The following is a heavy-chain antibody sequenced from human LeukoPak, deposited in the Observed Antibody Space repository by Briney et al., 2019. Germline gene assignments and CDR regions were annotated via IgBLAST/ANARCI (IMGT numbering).Heavy chain of an antibody. Sequence: PGGSLRLSCAASGFTFSSYSMNWVRQAPGKGLEWVSAISGSGGSTYYADSVKGRFTISRDNSKNTLYLQMNSLRAEDTAVYYCAKDLRVYGDDDDYWGQGTLVTVSS. CDR2: ISGSGGST. CDR1: GFTFSSYS. J-gene: IGHJ4*02. V-gene: IGHV3-23*01. CDR3: AKDLRVYGDDDDY. D-gene: IGHD4-17*01.